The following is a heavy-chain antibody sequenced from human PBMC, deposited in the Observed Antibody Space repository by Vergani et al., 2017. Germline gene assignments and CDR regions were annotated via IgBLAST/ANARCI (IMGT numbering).Heavy chain of an antibody. V-gene: IGHV1-18*04. J-gene: IGHJ4*02. D-gene: IGHD3-22*01. CDR2: ISAYNGNT. CDR3: ARDRGYYDSSGYNPLDFDY. Sequence: QVQLVQSGAEVKKPGASVKVSCKASGYTFTSYGISWVRQAPGQGLEWMGWISAYNGNTNYAQTLQGRVTMTTDTSTSTAYMELRSLRSDDTAVYYCARDRGYYDSSGYNPLDFDYWGQGILVTVSS. CDR1: GYTFTSYG.